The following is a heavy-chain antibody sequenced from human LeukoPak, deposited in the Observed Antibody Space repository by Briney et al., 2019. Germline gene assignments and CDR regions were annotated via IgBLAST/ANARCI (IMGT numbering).Heavy chain of an antibody. J-gene: IGHJ6*03. V-gene: IGHV4-34*01. D-gene: IGHD3-16*02. CDR1: GGSFSGYY. Sequence: PSETLSLTCAVYGGSFSGYYWSWIRQPPGKGLEWIGEINHSGSTNYNPSLKSRVTISVDTSKNQFSLKLSSVTAADTAVYCCAGGFPYDYVWGSYRNYYYFSYYMDVWGKGTTVTVSS. CDR3: AGGFPYDYVWGSYRNYYYFSYYMDV. CDR2: INHSGST.